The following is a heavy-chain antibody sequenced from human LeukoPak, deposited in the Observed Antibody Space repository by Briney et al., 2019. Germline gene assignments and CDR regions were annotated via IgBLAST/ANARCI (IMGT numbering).Heavy chain of an antibody. D-gene: IGHD3-22*01. J-gene: IGHJ4*02. Sequence: ASVKVSCKVSGYTLTELSMHWVRQAPGKGLEWMGGFDPEDGETIYAQKFQGRVTTTEDTSTDTAYMELSSLRSEDTAVYYCATESIGYYGYFDYWGQGTLVTVSS. V-gene: IGHV1-24*01. CDR3: ATESIGYYGYFDY. CDR2: FDPEDGET. CDR1: GYTLTELS.